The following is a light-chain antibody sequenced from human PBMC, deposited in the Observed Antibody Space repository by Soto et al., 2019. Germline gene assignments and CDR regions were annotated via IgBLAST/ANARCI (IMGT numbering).Light chain of an antibody. CDR3: QVWDSSTGV. V-gene: IGLV3-9*01. CDR2: RDS. Sequence: SYELTQPLSVSVALGQTARITGGGNNIGSKNVHWYQQKPGQAPVLVIYRDSNRPSGIPERFSGSNSGNTATLTISRAQAGDEADYYCQVWDSSTGVFETGTKVTVL. CDR1: NIGSKN. J-gene: IGLJ1*01.